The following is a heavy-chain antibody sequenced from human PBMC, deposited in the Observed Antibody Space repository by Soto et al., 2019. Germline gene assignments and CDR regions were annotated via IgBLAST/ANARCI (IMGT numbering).Heavy chain of an antibody. V-gene: IGHV6-1*01. D-gene: IGHD3-3*01. CDR1: GDSVSSNSAA. Sequence: SQTLSLTCAISGDSVSSNSAAWNWIRQSPSRGLEWLGRTYYRSKWYNDYAVSVKSRITINPDTSKNQFSLQLNSVTPEDTAVYYCARVPVTIFGVVLRAYYFYCMDVCRQVTTVTVCS. CDR3: ARVPVTIFGVVLRAYYFYCMDV. CDR2: TYYRSKWYN. J-gene: IGHJ6*02.